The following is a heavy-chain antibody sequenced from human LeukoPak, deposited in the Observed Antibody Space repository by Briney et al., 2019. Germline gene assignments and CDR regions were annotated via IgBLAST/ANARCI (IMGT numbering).Heavy chain of an antibody. CDR2: ISSSSSTI. J-gene: IGHJ4*02. D-gene: IGHD4-17*01. CDR1: GFTFSSYS. V-gene: IGHV3-48*02. Sequence: GGSLRLSCAASGFTFSSYSMNWVRQAPGKGLEWVSYISSSSSTIYYADSVKGRFTISRDNAKNSLYLQMNSLRDEDTAVYYCARDTGSTTVTPGVLGYWGQGTLVTVSS. CDR3: ARDTGSTTVTPGVLGY.